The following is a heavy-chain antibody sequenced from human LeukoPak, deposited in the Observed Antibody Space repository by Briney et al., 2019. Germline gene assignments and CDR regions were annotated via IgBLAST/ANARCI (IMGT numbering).Heavy chain of an antibody. D-gene: IGHD1-26*01. CDR1: GFTFSSYG. CDR3: TRGTGSIRY. V-gene: IGHV3-49*04. J-gene: IGHJ4*02. CDR2: IRSNAYGGTT. Sequence: GGSLRLSCAASGFTFSSYGMHWVRQAPGKGLEWVGFIRSNAYGGTTEYAASVKGRFTISRDDSKSIAYLQMNSLKTEDTAVYYCTRGTGSIRYWGQGTLVTVSS.